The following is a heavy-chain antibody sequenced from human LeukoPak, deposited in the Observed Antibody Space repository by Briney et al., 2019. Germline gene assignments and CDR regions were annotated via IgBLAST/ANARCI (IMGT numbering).Heavy chain of an antibody. CDR1: GFTFSSYA. Sequence: GGSLRLSCAASGFTFSSYAMNWVRQAPGKGLEGVSAISGSDGSTYYTDSVKGRFTISRDNSKNTLYLQMSSLRAEDTAVYYCAKSGRTGITAADLDYWGQGTLVTVSS. CDR2: ISGSDGST. D-gene: IGHD6-13*01. CDR3: AKSGRTGITAADLDY. V-gene: IGHV3-23*01. J-gene: IGHJ4*02.